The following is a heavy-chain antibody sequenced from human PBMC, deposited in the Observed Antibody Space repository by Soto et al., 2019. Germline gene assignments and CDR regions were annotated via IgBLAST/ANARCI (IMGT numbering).Heavy chain of an antibody. D-gene: IGHD2-8*01. Sequence: ETLSLTCTVSGGSVSSGSYYWSWIRQPPGKGLEWIGYIYYSGSTNYNPSLKSRVTVSVDRSKNQFSLKLSSVTAADTAVYYCARVPNVGYFDYWGQGTLVTVSS. V-gene: IGHV4-61*01. J-gene: IGHJ4*02. CDR1: GGSVSSGSYY. CDR3: ARVPNVGYFDY. CDR2: IYYSGST.